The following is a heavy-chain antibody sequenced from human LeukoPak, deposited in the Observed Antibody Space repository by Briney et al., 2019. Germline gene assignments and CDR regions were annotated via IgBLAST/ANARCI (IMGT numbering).Heavy chain of an antibody. V-gene: IGHV3-30*04. D-gene: IGHD6-19*01. CDR2: ISYDGSNK. CDR3: ARDRGQYSSGWYYFDY. Sequence: PGRSLRLSCAASGFTFSSYAMHWVRQAPGKGLEWVAVISYDGSNKYYADSVKGRFTISRDNSKNTLYLQMNSLRAEDTAVYYCARDRGQYSSGWYYFDYWGQGTLVTVSS. CDR1: GFTFSSYA. J-gene: IGHJ4*02.